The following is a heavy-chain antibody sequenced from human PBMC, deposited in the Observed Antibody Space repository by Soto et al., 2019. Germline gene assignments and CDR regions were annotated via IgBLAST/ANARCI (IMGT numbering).Heavy chain of an antibody. V-gene: IGHV1-18*01. D-gene: IGHD3-3*02. J-gene: IGHJ5*02. CDR3: ARDQRLADWFDP. CDR1: GYTFTSYG. CDR2: ISAYNGNT. Sequence: ASVKVSCKASGYTFTSYGISWVRQAPGQGLEWMGWISAYNGNTNYAQKLQGRVTMTTDTSTSTAYMELRSLRSDDTAVCYCARDQRLADWFDPWGQGTLVTVSS.